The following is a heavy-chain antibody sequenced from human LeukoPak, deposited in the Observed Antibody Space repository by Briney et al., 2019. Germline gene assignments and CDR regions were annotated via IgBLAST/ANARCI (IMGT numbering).Heavy chain of an antibody. J-gene: IGHJ5*02. V-gene: IGHV4-38-2*02. CDR1: GYSISSGYY. CDR2: IYHSGST. Sequence: SETLSLTCTVSGYSISSGYYWGWIRQPPGKGLEWIGSIYHSGSTYYNPSLKSRVTISVDTSKNQFSLKLSSATAADTAVYYCARSGRGYSYGPDVGWFDPWGQGTLVTVSS. D-gene: IGHD5-18*01. CDR3: ARSGRGYSYGPDVGWFDP.